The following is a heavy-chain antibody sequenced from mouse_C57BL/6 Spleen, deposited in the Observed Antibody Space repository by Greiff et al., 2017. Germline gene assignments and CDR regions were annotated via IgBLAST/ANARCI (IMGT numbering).Heavy chain of an antibody. CDR3: ARYSNYDAWFAY. CDR1: GYTFTSYW. V-gene: IGHV1-69*01. D-gene: IGHD2-5*01. Sequence: VQLQQPGAELVMPGASVKLSCKASGYTFTSYWMHWVKQRPGQGLEWIGEIDPSDSYTNYNQKFKGKSTLTVDKSSSTAYMQLSSLTSEDSAVYYCARYSNYDAWFAYWGQVTLVTVSA. J-gene: IGHJ3*01. CDR2: IDPSDSYT.